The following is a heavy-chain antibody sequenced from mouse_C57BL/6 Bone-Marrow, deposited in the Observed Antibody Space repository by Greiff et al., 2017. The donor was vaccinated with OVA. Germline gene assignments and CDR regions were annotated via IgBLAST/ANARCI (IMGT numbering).Heavy chain of an antibody. CDR2: INYDGSST. J-gene: IGHJ4*01. V-gene: IGHV5-16*01. CDR3: ARDDGYYGNYGAMDY. Sequence: EVKLQESEGGLVQPGSSMKLSCTASGFTFSDYYMAWVRQVPEKGLEWVANINYDGSSTYYLDSLKSRFIISRDNAKNILYLQMSSLKSEDTATYYCARDDGYYGNYGAMDYWGQGTSVTVSS. D-gene: IGHD2-1*01. CDR1: GFTFSDYY.